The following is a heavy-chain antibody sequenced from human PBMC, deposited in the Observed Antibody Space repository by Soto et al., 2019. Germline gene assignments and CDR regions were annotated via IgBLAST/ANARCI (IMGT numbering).Heavy chain of an antibody. CDR1: GFTFSSYA. J-gene: IGHJ4*02. CDR3: ARAPLDSFSFDY. D-gene: IGHD3-9*01. V-gene: IGHV3-30-3*01. Sequence: GGSLRLSCAASGFTFSSYAMHWVRQAPGKGLEWVAVISYDGSNKYYADSVKGRFTISRDNSKNTLYLQMNSLRAEDTAVYYCARAPLDSFSFDYWGQGTLVTVSS. CDR2: ISYDGSNK.